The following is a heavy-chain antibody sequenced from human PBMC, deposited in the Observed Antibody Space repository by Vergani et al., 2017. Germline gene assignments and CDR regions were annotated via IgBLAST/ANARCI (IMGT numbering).Heavy chain of an antibody. V-gene: IGHV3-9*01. Sequence: VQLVESGGGVVQPGRSLRLSCAASGFTFDDYAMHWVRQAPGKGLEWVSGISWNSGSIGYADSVKGRFTISRDNAKNSLYLQMNSLRAEDTALYYCAKDWGGLLWFGEVGMDVWGQGTTVTVSS. D-gene: IGHD3-10*01. CDR1: GFTFDDYA. CDR2: ISWNSGSI. CDR3: AKDWGGLLWFGEVGMDV. J-gene: IGHJ6*02.